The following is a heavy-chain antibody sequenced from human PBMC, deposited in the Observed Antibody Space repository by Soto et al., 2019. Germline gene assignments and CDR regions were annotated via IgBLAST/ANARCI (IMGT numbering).Heavy chain of an antibody. Sequence: PSETLSLTCTVSGGSVSSGDYFWSWIRQPPGKGLEWIGYIYDSGSSYYNPSLKSRVTMSVDTSKNRFSLKLRSVTAADTAMYYCAREKGYISGPKNFDSWGQGTLVTVSS. CDR3: AREKGYISGPKNFDS. D-gene: IGHD5-12*01. J-gene: IGHJ4*02. CDR1: GGSVSSGDYF. V-gene: IGHV4-30-4*01. CDR2: IYDSGSS.